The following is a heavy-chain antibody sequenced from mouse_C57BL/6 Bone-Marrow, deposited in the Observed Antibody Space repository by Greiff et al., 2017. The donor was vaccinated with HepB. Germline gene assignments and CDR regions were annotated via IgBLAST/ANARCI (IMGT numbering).Heavy chain of an antibody. D-gene: IGHD1-1*01. CDR2: ISSGSSTI. Sequence: DVQLVESGGGLVKPGGSLKLSCAASGFTFSDYGMHWVRQAPEKGLEWVAYISSGSSTIYYADTVKGRFTISRDNAKNTLFLQMTSLRSEDTAMFYCARPGSRWGTWFAYWGQGTLVTVSA. CDR3: ARPGSRWGTWFAY. CDR1: GFTFSDYG. J-gene: IGHJ3*01. V-gene: IGHV5-17*01.